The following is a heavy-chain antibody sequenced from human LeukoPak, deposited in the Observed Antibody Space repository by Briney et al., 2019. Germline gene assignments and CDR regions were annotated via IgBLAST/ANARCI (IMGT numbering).Heavy chain of an antibody. D-gene: IGHD3-16*02. CDR2: IYYSGST. CDR1: GRSLSSSSYY. Sequence: PSETVSLTCTVSGRSLSSSSYYWGWIRQPPGKGLEWIGSIYYSGSTYYNPSLKSRVTISVDTSKNQFSLKLSSVTAADTAVYYCARESVWGSYRAKTYYFYYYLDVWGKGTTVTVSS. J-gene: IGHJ6*03. V-gene: IGHV4-39*02. CDR3: ARESVWGSYRAKTYYFYYYLDV.